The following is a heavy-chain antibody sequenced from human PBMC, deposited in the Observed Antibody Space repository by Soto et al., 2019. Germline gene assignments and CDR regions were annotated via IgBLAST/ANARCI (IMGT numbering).Heavy chain of an antibody. CDR3: ADGGEWSLNFDY. J-gene: IGHJ4*02. D-gene: IGHD2-8*01. V-gene: IGHV3-23*01. CDR1: EFAFSSYA. CDR2: ISGSGDNT. Sequence: GGSLRLSCTASEFAFSSYAMSWVRPSPGKGLEWVSSISGSGDNTYYPDSVKGRFTIPRDNSKNTLYLQMNSLRAEDTAVYYCADGGEWSLNFDYWGQGTLVTVSS.